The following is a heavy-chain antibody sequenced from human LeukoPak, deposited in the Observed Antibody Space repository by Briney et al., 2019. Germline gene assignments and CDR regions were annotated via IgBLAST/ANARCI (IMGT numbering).Heavy chain of an antibody. Sequence: GGSLRLSCAASGFTFDDYAMHWVRQAPGKGLEWVSGISWNSGSIGYADSVKGRFTISRDNAKNSLYLQMNSLRAEDTALYYCAKDIGPLAGTLNYWGQGTLVTVS. CDR3: AKDIGPLAGTLNY. V-gene: IGHV3-9*01. J-gene: IGHJ4*02. D-gene: IGHD6-19*01. CDR1: GFTFDDYA. CDR2: ISWNSGSI.